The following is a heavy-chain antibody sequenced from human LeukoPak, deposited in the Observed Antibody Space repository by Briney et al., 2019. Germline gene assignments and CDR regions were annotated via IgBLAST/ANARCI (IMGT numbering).Heavy chain of an antibody. CDR3: ARVRYDFWSGPYYFDY. J-gene: IGHJ4*02. CDR1: GFPFSSYA. CDR2: ISGDGATT. V-gene: IGHV3-23*01. D-gene: IGHD3-3*01. Sequence: GSLRLSCAASGFPFSSYAMTWVRQAPGKGLEWVSSISGDGATTYHADSVKGRFTISRDNAKNSLYLQMNSLRAEDTAVYYCARVRYDFWSGPYYFDYWGQGTLVTVSS.